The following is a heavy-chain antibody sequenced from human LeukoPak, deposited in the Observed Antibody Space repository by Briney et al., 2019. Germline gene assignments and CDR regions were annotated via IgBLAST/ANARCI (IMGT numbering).Heavy chain of an antibody. J-gene: IGHJ4*02. CDR2: SGDSDGST. V-gene: IGHV3-23*01. CDR3: AKGGCRGTCNPLAY. CDR1: GFTFSGSG. Sequence: GGSLRLSCAASGFTFSGSGMSWVRQAPGKGLEWISSSGDSDGSTYYADSLKGRFTISRDNSKNTLYLQMNNLRAEDTAVYFCAKGGCRGTCNPLAYWGQGALVTVSP. D-gene: IGHD2-15*01.